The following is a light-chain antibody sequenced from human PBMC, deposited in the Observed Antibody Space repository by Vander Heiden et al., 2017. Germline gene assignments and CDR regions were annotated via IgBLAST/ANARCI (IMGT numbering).Light chain of an antibody. V-gene: IGKV4-1*01. CDR3: LQYYSVPLT. J-gene: IGKJ4*01. CDR2: WAS. CDR1: RSILYHSDNENY. Sequence: DIVMTQSPDSLSVSLVERATIKCKSSRSILYHSDNENYLAWYQQKPGQPPKLLIHWASAREPGVPDRFSGSGSGADFTLTISHLQAEDVAVYFHLQYYSVPLTFGGGTKVEIK.